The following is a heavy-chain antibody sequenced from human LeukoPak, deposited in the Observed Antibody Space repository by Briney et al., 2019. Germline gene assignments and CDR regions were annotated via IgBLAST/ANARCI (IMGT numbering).Heavy chain of an antibody. V-gene: IGHV4-39*07. Sequence: SETLSLTCTVSGGSISSSTYYWGWIRQPPGKGLEWIVSMSYTGSTYYDPSLKGRVTISVDTTKNQFSLKMSSVTAADTAMYYCARVGIYYDTSGYSWPHWFDPWGQGTLVTVSS. D-gene: IGHD3-22*01. CDR2: MSYTGST. CDR1: GGSISSSTYY. CDR3: ARVGIYYDTSGYSWPHWFDP. J-gene: IGHJ5*02.